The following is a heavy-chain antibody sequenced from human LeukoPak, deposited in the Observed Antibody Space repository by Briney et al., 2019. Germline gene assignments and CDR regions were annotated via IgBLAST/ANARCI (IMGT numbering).Heavy chain of an antibody. V-gene: IGHV3-20*04. CDR2: INWNGGRK. Sequence: GGSLRLSCTVSGFTFDDYALSWVRQGPGKGLEWVSGINWNGGRKGYADSVKGRFSISRDNARNSVYLQMDSLRVEDTALYYCARSATQPNLFDLWGQGTLVSVSS. CDR1: GFTFDDYA. CDR3: ARSATQPNLFDL. D-gene: IGHD1-14*01. J-gene: IGHJ4*02.